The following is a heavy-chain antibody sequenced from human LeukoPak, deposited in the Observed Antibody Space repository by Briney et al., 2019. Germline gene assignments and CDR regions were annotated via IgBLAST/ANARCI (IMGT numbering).Heavy chain of an antibody. Sequence: SETLSLTCTVSAGSISSGSHYWTWIRQPAGKGLEWTGRIYISGSTNYNPSLKSRVTISVDTSKNQFSLKLSSVTAADTAVYFCASPNGTVGAYSAFDIWGQGTMVTVSS. J-gene: IGHJ3*02. CDR2: IYISGST. V-gene: IGHV4-61*02. CDR1: AGSISSGSHY. CDR3: ASPNGTVGAYSAFDI. D-gene: IGHD1-26*01.